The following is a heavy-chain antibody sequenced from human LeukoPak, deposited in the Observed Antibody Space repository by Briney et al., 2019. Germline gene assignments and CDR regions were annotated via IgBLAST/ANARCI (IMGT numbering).Heavy chain of an antibody. CDR3: ARDLSPGTTTDAFDI. CDR1: SGSISSSSYS. V-gene: IGHV4-30-4*07. CDR2: IYYSGST. Sequence: SETLSLTCTVSSGSISSSSYSWSWIRQPPGKGLEWIGYIYYSGSTYYNPSLKSRVTISVDTSKNQFSLKLSSVTAADTAVYYCARDLSPGTTTDAFDIWGQGTMVTVSS. D-gene: IGHD4-17*01. J-gene: IGHJ3*02.